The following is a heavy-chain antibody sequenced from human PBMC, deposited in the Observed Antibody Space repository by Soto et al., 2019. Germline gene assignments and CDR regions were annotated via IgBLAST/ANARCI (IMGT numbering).Heavy chain of an antibody. CDR2: ISYDGSNK. D-gene: IGHD3-16*01. J-gene: IGHJ4*02. Sequence: GWSLRLSCASSGFTFSSYGMHWVRQAPGKGLEWVAVISYDGSNKYYADSVKGRFTISRDNSKNTLYLQMNSLRAEDTAVYYCAKAPWGGSSSGYFDYWGQGTLVTVSS. CDR3: AKAPWGGSSSGYFDY. V-gene: IGHV3-30*18. CDR1: GFTFSSYG.